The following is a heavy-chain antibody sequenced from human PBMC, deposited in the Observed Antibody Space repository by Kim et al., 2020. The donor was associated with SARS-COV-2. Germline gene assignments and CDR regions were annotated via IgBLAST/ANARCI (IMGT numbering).Heavy chain of an antibody. CDR2: VSNDGSNK. CDR1: GFTFSTYG. J-gene: IGHJ4*02. D-gene: IGHD5-18*01. CDR3: AKDQMGLGYIFDY. Sequence: GGSLRLSCAASGFTFSTYGMHWVRQAPGKGLEWVAVVSNDGSNKYYADSVKGRFTISRDNSKNTLYLQMNSLRAEDTAVYYCAKDQMGLGYIFDYCGQGTLVTVSS. V-gene: IGHV3-30*18.